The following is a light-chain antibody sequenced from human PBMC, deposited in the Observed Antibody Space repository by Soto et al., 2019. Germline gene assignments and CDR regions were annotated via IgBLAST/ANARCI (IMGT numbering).Light chain of an antibody. CDR3: SCLGF. Sequence: QSVPTQPPSASGSLGQSVTISCTGTSTDIGAYNFVSWFQQHPGKAPKLIIYEVTQRPSGVPDRFSGSKSDNTASLIVSGLQAEDEAVYYCSCLGFFGTGTKLTVL. CDR2: EVT. J-gene: IGLJ1*01. V-gene: IGLV2-8*01. CDR1: STDIGAYNF.